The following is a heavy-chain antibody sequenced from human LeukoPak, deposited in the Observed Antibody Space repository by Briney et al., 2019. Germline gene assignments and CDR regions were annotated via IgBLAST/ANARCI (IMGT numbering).Heavy chain of an antibody. J-gene: IGHJ3*02. V-gene: IGHV4-59*01. CDR2: IYYSGST. CDR3: AREQLGYCSGVSCYGSYDI. Sequence: ASETLSLTCTVSGGSISSYYWSWIRQPPGKGLEWIGYIYYSGSTNYNPSLKSRVTISVDTSKNQFSLKLSSVTAADTAVYYCAREQLGYCSGVSCYGSYDIWGPGTMVTVSS. D-gene: IGHD2-15*01. CDR1: GGSISSYY.